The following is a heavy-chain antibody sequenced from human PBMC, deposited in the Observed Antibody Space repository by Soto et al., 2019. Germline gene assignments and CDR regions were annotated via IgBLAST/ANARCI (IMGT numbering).Heavy chain of an antibody. CDR3: ARAHLPYYDILTGYYYYGMDV. CDR2: IIPIFGTA. V-gene: IGHV1-69*06. Sequence: QVQLVQSGAEVKKPGSSVKVSCKASGGTFSSYAISWVRQAPGQGLEWMGGIIPIFGTANYAQKFQGRVTITADKSTSTAYMELSSLRSEDTAVYYCARAHLPYYDILTGYYYYGMDVWGQGTTVTVS. D-gene: IGHD3-9*01. J-gene: IGHJ6*02. CDR1: GGTFSSYA.